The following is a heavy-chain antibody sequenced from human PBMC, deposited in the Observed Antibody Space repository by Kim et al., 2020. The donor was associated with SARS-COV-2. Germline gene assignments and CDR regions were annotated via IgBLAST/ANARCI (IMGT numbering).Heavy chain of an antibody. V-gene: IGHV1-3*01. D-gene: IGHD6-19*01. J-gene: IGHJ4*02. Sequence: SPKVRGRHTVTRDTSASTVYMELSSLRSEDTAVYYCARDAYTSGWRTADYWGQGTLVTVSS. CDR3: ARDAYTSGWRTADY.